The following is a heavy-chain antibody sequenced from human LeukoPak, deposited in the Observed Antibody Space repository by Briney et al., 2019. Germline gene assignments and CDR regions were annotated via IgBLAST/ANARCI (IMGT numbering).Heavy chain of an antibody. Sequence: SVKVSCKASGGTFSSYAISWVRQPPGQGLEWMGGIIPIFGTANYAQKFQGRVTITPDESTSTAYMELSSLRSEDTAVYYCARTYYYDSSGYYYVGYFDYWGQGTLVTVSS. CDR1: GGTFSSYA. V-gene: IGHV1-69*13. D-gene: IGHD3-22*01. CDR2: IIPIFGTA. CDR3: ARTYYYDSSGYYYVGYFDY. J-gene: IGHJ4*02.